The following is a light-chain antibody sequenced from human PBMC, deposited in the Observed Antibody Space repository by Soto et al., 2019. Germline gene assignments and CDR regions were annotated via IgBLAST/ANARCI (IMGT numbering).Light chain of an antibody. CDR3: QQRSNWPPT. CDR2: DAS. Sequence: EIVMTQSPATLSVSPGERATLSCRASQSVSSYLAWYQQKPGQAPRLLIYDASNRATGIPARFSGSGSGTDFTLTISSLDPEDFAVYYCQQRSNWPPTFGQGTKVDIK. V-gene: IGKV3-11*01. J-gene: IGKJ1*01. CDR1: QSVSSY.